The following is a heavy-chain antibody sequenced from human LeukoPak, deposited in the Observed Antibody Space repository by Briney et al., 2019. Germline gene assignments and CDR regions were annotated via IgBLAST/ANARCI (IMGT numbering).Heavy chain of an antibody. J-gene: IGHJ4*02. CDR2: IKQDGSDQ. CDR1: GFTFSNYW. CDR3: GRITMRSGDY. Sequence: GGSLRLSCAASGFTFSNYWMTWVRQAPGKGPEWVATIKQDGSDQYYVDSVKGRFTISRDNAKNSLYLQMNSLGAEDTAVYYCGRITMRSGDYWGQGTLVTVSS. V-gene: IGHV3-7*01. D-gene: IGHD1-14*01.